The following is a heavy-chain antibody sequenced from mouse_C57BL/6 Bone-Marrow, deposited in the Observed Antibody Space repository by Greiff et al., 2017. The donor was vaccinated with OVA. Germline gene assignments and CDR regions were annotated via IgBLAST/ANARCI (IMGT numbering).Heavy chain of an antibody. J-gene: IGHJ4*01. V-gene: IGHV1-64*01. Sequence: QVQLQQPGAELVKPGASVSLSCKASGYTFTSYWMHWVQQRPGQGLEWIGMIHPNSGSTNYYEQFKSKATLTVDKSSSTAYMQHSSLTSEDSAVYYGARPYDYGRDYYAMDYWGQGTSVTVSS. CDR3: ARPYDYGRDYYAMDY. CDR1: GYTFTSYW. CDR2: IHPNSGST. D-gene: IGHD2-4*01.